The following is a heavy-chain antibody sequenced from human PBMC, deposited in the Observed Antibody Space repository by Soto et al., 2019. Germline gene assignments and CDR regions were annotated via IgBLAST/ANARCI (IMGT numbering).Heavy chain of an antibody. Sequence: QVQLVQSGAEVKKPGSSVKVSCKASGGTFSSYAISWVRQAPGQGLEWMGGIISIFGTANYAQKFQGRVTLTADESTSTAYMELSSLRSEDTAVYSCARHVPAAGYYFGMDVWGQGTTVTVSS. CDR3: ARHVPAAGYYFGMDV. V-gene: IGHV1-69*12. CDR1: GGTFSSYA. CDR2: IISIFGTA. J-gene: IGHJ6*02. D-gene: IGHD2-2*01.